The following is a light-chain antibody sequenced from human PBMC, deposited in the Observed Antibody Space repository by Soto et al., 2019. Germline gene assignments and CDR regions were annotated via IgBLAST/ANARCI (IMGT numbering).Light chain of an antibody. Sequence: DIQMTQSPSTPSASVGDRFIITCLASQSPSTWLAWYQHKPGKDPKLLVFKLSSLESGVTSRFSGSGSGTEFTLTISSLQPDDFATYYCQHYNSYSEAFGQGTEVEIK. CDR1: QSPSTW. V-gene: IGKV1-5*03. J-gene: IGKJ1*01. CDR2: KLS. CDR3: QHYNSYSEA.